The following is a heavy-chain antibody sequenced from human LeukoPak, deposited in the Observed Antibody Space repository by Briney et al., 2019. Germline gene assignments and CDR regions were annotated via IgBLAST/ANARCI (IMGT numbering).Heavy chain of an antibody. CDR3: ARLSCSDAVCPTLPYNHFDP. Sequence: PSETLSLTCSVSGYSISSDYYWGWIRQPPGKGLEWIASVYHSGSTYYNPSLKSRVTISVDTSKNQFSLKLSSVTAADTAVYYCARLSCSDAVCPTLPYNHFDPWGQGTLVIVST. V-gene: IGHV4-38-2*01. D-gene: IGHD2-15*01. CDR1: GYSISSDYY. J-gene: IGHJ5*02. CDR2: VYHSGST.